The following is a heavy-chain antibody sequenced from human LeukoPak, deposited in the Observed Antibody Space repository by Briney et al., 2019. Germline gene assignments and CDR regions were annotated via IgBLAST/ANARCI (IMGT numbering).Heavy chain of an antibody. D-gene: IGHD1-26*01. J-gene: IGHJ4*02. CDR3: AKSRGSYWVPEFDY. CDR1: GFTFSSYA. CDR2: ISGRGDST. V-gene: IGHV3-23*01. Sequence: GGSLRLSCAASGFTFSSYAMRWVRQAPGEGLEWVSDISGRGDSTNYADSVKGRLTISRDNSKNTLYLQMNSLRAEDRAIYYCAKSRGSYWVPEFDYWGQGTLVTVSS.